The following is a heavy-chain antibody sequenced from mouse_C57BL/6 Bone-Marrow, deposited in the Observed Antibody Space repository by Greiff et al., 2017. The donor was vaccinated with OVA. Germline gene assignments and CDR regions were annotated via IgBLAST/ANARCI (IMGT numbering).Heavy chain of an antibody. CDR1: GYAFSSSW. V-gene: IGHV1-82*01. CDR2: IYPGDGDT. CDR3: ASNFFDY. D-gene: IGHD1-3*01. Sequence: QVQLQQSGPELVKPGASVKISCKASGYAFSSSWMNWVKQRPGKGLEWIGRIYPGDGDTNYNGKFKGKATLTADKSSSTAYMQLSSLTSEDSAVYFCASNFFDYWSQGTTLTVSS. J-gene: IGHJ2*01.